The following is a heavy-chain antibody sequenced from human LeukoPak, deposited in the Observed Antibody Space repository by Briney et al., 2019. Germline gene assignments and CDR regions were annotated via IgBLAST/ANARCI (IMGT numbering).Heavy chain of an antibody. D-gene: IGHD5-24*01. J-gene: IGHJ5*02. CDR1: GASMNSSSYY. V-gene: IGHV4-39*07. CDR2: IYYSGST. CDR3: ARDGRKRWLQLRVPREGGSWFDP. Sequence: TSETLSLTCSVSGASMNSSSYYWGWIRQPPGKGLEWIGTIYYSGSTNYNPSLKSRVAISVDTSKNQFSLQLTSVTAADTAVYYCARDGRKRWLQLRVPREGGSWFDPWGQGTLVTVSS.